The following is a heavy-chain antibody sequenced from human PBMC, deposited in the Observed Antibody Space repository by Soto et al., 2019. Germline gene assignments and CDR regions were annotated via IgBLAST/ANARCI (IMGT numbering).Heavy chain of an antibody. J-gene: IGHJ6*02. CDR2: IRGSGGST. CDR1: GFILTSYA. Sequence: GGSLRLSCAASGFILTSYAMPWVPQPPGKGLEWVSVIRGSGGSTYYADPGKGRFTISRDNSKNTLYLQMNSPRAEDKPVYIFASVHCSNSWSHYCYGMDVWGQGTTVTVYS. V-gene: IGHV3-23*01. D-gene: IGHD6-6*01. CDR3: ASVHCSNSWSHYCYGMDV.